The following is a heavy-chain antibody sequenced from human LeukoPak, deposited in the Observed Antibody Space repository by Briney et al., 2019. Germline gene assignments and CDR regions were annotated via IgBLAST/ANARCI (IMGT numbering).Heavy chain of an antibody. CDR3: ARSQIYGSGSLVDP. J-gene: IGHJ5*02. V-gene: IGHV4-30-4*01. CDR1: GGSISSGDYF. D-gene: IGHD3-10*01. CDR2: IYYSGST. Sequence: PSQTLSLTCTVSGGSISSGDYFWSWIRQPPGKGLERIGYIYYSGSTYYNPSLKSRVTISVDTSKNQFSLKLSSVTAADTAVYYCARSQIYGSGSLVDPWGQGTLVTVSS.